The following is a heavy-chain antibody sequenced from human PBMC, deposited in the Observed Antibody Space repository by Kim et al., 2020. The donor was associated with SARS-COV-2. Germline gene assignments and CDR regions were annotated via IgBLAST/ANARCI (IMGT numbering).Heavy chain of an antibody. D-gene: IGHD1-26*01. V-gene: IGHV3-72*01. J-gene: IGHJ1*01. CDR1: GFTVSDHA. Sequence: GGSLRLSCAASGFTVSDHAMDWVRQTPGKGLEWIGRIRGKSNSYSTEYAASVKGRFIVSRDDSGDSLYLQMNSLKTEDTAVYYCARRSSGTSYSAFWGQG. CDR2: IRGKSNSYST. CDR3: ARRSSGTSYSAF.